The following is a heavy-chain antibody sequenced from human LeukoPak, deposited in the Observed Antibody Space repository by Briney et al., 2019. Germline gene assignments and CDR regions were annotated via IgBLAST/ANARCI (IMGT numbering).Heavy chain of an antibody. Sequence: SVKVSCKASGGTFSSYAISWVRQAPGQGLEWMGRIIPILGIANYAQKFQGRVTITADKSTSTAYMELSSLRSEDTAVYYCARSMVRGGTLNFDYWGQGTLVTVSS. V-gene: IGHV1-69*04. CDR2: IIPILGIA. J-gene: IGHJ4*02. CDR1: GGTFSSYA. CDR3: ARSMVRGGTLNFDY. D-gene: IGHD3-10*01.